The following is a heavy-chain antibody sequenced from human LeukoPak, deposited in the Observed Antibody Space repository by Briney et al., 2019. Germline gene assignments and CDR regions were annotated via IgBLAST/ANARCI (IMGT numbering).Heavy chain of an antibody. J-gene: IGHJ5*02. Sequence: GGSLRLSCAASGFTFSSYAMSWVRQAPGKGLEGVSAISASGGTTYYADSVKGRFTISRDNSKNTLYPQMSGLRAEDTAVYYCAKEPREYCSSTSCPNWIDPWGQGTLVTVSS. V-gene: IGHV3-23*01. CDR3: AKEPREYCSSTSCPNWIDP. CDR2: ISASGGTT. CDR1: GFTFSSYA. D-gene: IGHD2-2*01.